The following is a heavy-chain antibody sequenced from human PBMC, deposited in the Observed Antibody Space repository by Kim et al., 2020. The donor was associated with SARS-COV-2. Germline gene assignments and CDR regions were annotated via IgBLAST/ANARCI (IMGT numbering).Heavy chain of an antibody. Sequence: SVKGRFTIARDNAKNSLYLQMNSLRAEDTAVYYCARDRTVRKAAGTGFGYWGQGTLVTVSS. V-gene: IGHV3-11*05. D-gene: IGHD6-13*01. CDR3: ARDRTVRKAAGTGFGY. J-gene: IGHJ4*02.